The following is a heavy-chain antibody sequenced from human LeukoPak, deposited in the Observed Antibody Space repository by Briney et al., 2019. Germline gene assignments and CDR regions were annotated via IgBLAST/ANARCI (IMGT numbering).Heavy chain of an antibody. CDR2: IYYSGST. D-gene: IGHD4-17*01. V-gene: IGHV4-59*01. J-gene: IGHJ4*02. CDR1: GGSISSYY. CDR3: ARAKYQYGELDY. Sequence: SETLSLTCTVSGGSISSYYWSWIRQPPGKGLECIGYIYYSGSTNYNPSLKSRVTISVDTSKNQFALKLSSVTAADTAVYYCARAKYQYGELDYWGQGTLVTVSS.